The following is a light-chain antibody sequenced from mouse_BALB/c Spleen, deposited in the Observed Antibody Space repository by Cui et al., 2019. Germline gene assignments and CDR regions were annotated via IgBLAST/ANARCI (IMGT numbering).Light chain of an antibody. V-gene: IGKV4-74*01. CDR2: STS. CDR1: SSVRSSY. J-gene: IGKJ2*01. Sequence: QIVLTQSPAIMSASLGERVTMTCTASSSVRSSYLHWYQQKPGSSPKLWIYSTSNLASGVPARFSGSGSGTSYSLTISSMEAEDAATYYCHQYHRSPYTFGGGTKLEIK. CDR3: HQYHRSPYT.